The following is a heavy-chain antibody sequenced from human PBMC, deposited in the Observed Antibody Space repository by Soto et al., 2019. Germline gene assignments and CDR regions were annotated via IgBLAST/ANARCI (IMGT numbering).Heavy chain of an antibody. CDR3: AREDYSFGHRGFDY. V-gene: IGHV4-34*01. CDR2: INHSGST. Sequence: QVQLQQWGAGLLKPSETLSLTCAVYGGSFSGYYWSWIRQPPGKGLEWIGEINHSGSTNYNPSLKSRGTISVDTSKNQVSLKLRSVTAAGTAVYYWAREDYSFGHRGFDYWGQGTLVTVSS. D-gene: IGHD5-18*01. CDR1: GGSFSGYY. J-gene: IGHJ4*02.